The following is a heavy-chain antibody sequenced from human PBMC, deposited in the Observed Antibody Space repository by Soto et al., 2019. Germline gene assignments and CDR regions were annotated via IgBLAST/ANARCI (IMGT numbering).Heavy chain of an antibody. CDR3: AKDRSPYIVVVPAAVDY. CDR1: GFTFSSYG. Sequence: QVQLVESGGGVVQPGRSLRLSCAASGFTFSSYGMHWVRQAPGKGLEWVAVISYDGSNKYYADSVKGRFTISRDNSKNTLYLQMNSPRAEDTAVYYCAKDRSPYIVVVPAAVDYWGQGTLVTVSS. J-gene: IGHJ4*02. V-gene: IGHV3-30*18. D-gene: IGHD2-2*01. CDR2: ISYDGSNK.